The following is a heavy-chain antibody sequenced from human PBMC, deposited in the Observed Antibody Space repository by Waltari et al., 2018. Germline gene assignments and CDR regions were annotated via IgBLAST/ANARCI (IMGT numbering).Heavy chain of an antibody. Sequence: QVQLQQSGPGLVKPSQTLSLTCAISGDSVSSNSAAWNWIRQSPSSGLEWLGRTNYRSKWYNEFAVSVKNRIPSRPDTSMNQFSLQRNSVTPEDTAVYYCARDRMWIQLPHDIYYYYGMDVWGQGTTVTVSS. CDR2: TNYRSKWYN. V-gene: IGHV6-1*01. CDR1: GDSVSSNSAA. D-gene: IGHD5-18*01. J-gene: IGHJ6*02. CDR3: ARDRMWIQLPHDIYYYYGMDV.